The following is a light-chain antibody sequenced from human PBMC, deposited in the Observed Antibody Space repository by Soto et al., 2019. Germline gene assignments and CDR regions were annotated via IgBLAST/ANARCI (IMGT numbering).Light chain of an antibody. CDR3: SSYGASSSL. CDR2: DVS. Sequence: QSVLTQPASVSGSPGQSITISCTGSSSDIGGYVYVSWYQQHPGKTPKLLIYDVSYRPSGNSDPFSGSKSGNTASLTISGLQPEDEADYYCSSYGASSSLFGGGTQLTVL. CDR1: SSDIGGYVY. J-gene: IGLJ7*01. V-gene: IGLV2-14*03.